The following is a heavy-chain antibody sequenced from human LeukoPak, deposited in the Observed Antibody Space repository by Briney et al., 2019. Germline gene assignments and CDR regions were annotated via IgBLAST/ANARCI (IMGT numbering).Heavy chain of an antibody. D-gene: IGHD2-2*01. CDR2: IRSKAYGGTT. V-gene: IGHV3-49*04. Sequence: GGSLRLSCTASGFTFGDYAMSWVRQAPGKGLEWVGFIRSKAYGGTTEYAASVKGRFTISRDDSKSIAYLQMNSLKTEDTAVYYCTREVPAARAYYYYYMDVWGKGTTVTVSS. CDR3: TREVPAARAYYYYYMDV. J-gene: IGHJ6*03. CDR1: GFTFGDYA.